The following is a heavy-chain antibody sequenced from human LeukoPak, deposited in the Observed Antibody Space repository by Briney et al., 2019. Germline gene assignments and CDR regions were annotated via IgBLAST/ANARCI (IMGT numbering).Heavy chain of an antibody. V-gene: IGHV4-39*07. J-gene: IGHJ5*02. Sequence: SETLSLTCTVSGGSISSSSYYWGWIRQPPGKGLEWIGSIYYSGSTYYNPSLKSRVTISVDTSKNQFSLKLSSVTAADTAVYYCARENAREYSSSLDWFDPWGQGTLVTVSS. CDR2: IYYSGST. CDR3: ARENAREYSSSLDWFDP. D-gene: IGHD6-6*01. CDR1: GGSISSSSYY.